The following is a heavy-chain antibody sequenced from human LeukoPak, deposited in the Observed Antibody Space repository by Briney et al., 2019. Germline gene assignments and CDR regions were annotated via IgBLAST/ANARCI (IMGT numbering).Heavy chain of an antibody. V-gene: IGHV3-30*18. CDR2: ISYDGSNK. CDR3: AKDYYSYGSGSYCNY. Sequence: GGSLRLSCAASGFTFSSYGMHWVRQAPGKGLEWVAVISYDGSNKYYADSVKGRFTISRDNSKNTLYLQMNSLRAEDTAVYYCAKDYYSYGSGSYCNYWGQGTLVTVSS. D-gene: IGHD3-10*01. CDR1: GFTFSSYG. J-gene: IGHJ4*02.